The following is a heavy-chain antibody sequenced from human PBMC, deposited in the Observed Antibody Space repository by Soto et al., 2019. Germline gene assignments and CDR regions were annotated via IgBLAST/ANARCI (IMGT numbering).Heavy chain of an antibody. CDR2: IIPFFGTS. J-gene: IGHJ6*02. CDR3: ARVGHITNYGMDV. V-gene: IGHV1-69*01. CDR1: GGKFSSYP. D-gene: IGHD1-26*01. Sequence: QVQLVQSGADVKKPGSSVKVSCEASGGKFSSYPINWVRQAPGQGLEWMGGIIPFFGTSNYAQKFQGRVTITADDSTSTAYMELRSLRSEDTAVYYCARVGHITNYGMDVWGQGTTVTVSS.